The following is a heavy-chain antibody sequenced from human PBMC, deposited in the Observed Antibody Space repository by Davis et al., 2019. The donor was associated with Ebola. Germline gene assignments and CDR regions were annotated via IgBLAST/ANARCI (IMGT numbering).Heavy chain of an antibody. V-gene: IGHV3-13*01. D-gene: IGHD6-19*01. J-gene: IGHJ4*02. CDR1: GFTFSSYD. CDR2: IGTAGDT. Sequence: GESLKISCAASGFTFSSYDMHWVRQATGKGLEWVSAIGTAGDTYYADSVKGRFTISRDNSKNTLYLQMNSLRADDTAVYYCAKGLGASGWYAFDYWGQRALVTVSS. CDR3: AKGLGASGWYAFDY.